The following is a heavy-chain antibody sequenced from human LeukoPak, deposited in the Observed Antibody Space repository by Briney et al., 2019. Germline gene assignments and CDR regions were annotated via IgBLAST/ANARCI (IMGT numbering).Heavy chain of an antibody. CDR3: ARARLGYCSSTSCHREYYFDY. D-gene: IGHD2-2*01. CDR2: IKQDGSEK. Sequence: GGSLRLSCAASGFTFSSYWMSWVRQAPGKGLEWVANIKQDGSEKYYVDSVKGRFTISRDNAKNSLYLQMNSLRAEDTAVYYCARARLGYCSSTSCHREYYFDYWGQGTLVTVSS. CDR1: GFTFSSYW. V-gene: IGHV3-7*01. J-gene: IGHJ4*02.